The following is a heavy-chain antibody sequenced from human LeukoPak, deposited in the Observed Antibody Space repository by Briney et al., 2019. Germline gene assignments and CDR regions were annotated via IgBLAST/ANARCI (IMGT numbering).Heavy chain of an antibody. J-gene: IGHJ5*02. D-gene: IGHD5-12*01. V-gene: IGHV1-2*02. Sequence: ASVKVSCKASGYTFTGYYIHWVRQAPGQGLEWMGWINPNSGGTNYAQKFQGRVTKTRDTSISTAYMELSRLRYDDTAVYYCASDNSGFPPFDPGGQGTLVTVSS. CDR1: GYTFTGYY. CDR2: INPNSGGT. CDR3: ASDNSGFPPFDP.